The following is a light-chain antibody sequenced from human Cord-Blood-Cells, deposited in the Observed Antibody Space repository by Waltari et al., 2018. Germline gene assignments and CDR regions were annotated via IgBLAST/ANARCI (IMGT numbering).Light chain of an antibody. J-gene: IGKJ3*01. V-gene: IGKV3-20*01. Sequence: EIVLTQSPGTLSLSPGERATLSCRASQSVSSSYLAWYQQKPGQAPRLLIYGSSSRATGIPDSIGGSGAETDFTLTISRLDPEDFAVYYCQQNGSSPFTFGAGTKVEIK. CDR3: QQNGSSPFT. CDR1: QSVSSSY. CDR2: GSS.